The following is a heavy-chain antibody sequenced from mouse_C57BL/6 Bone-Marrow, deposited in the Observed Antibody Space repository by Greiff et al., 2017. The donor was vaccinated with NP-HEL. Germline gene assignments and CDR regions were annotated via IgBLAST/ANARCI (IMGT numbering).Heavy chain of an antibody. Sequence: QVQLQQSGAELVRPGASVTLSCKASGYTFTDYEMHWVKQTPVHGLEWIGAIDPETGGTSYNQKFKGKAILTADKSSSTAYMELRSLTSEDSAIYYCTSPYGYARAWFAYWGQGTLVTVSA. V-gene: IGHV1-15*01. D-gene: IGHD2-2*01. CDR1: GYTFTDYE. CDR2: IDPETGGT. J-gene: IGHJ3*01. CDR3: TSPYGYARAWFAY.